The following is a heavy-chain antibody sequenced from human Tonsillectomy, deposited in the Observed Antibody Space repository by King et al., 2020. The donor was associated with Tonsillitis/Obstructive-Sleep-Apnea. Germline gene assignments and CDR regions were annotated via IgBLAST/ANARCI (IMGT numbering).Heavy chain of an antibody. D-gene: IGHD3-22*01. J-gene: IGHJ4*02. CDR2: INPNSGGT. CDR3: ARAVRYDSSGYYYSPFDY. CDR1: GYTFTGYY. Sequence: VQLVQSGAEVKKPGASVKVSCKASGYTFTGYYMHWVRQAPGLGLEWMGWINPNSGGTNYAQKFQGRVTMTRDTSISTAYMELSRLRSDDTAVYYCARAVRYDSSGYYYSPFDYWGQGTLVTVSS. V-gene: IGHV1-2*02.